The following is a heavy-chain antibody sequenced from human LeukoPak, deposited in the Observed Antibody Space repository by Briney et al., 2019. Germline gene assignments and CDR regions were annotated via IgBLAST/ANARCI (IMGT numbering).Heavy chain of an antibody. CDR3: ARDEHQYYSESSGRFDF. V-gene: IGHV3-7*04. CDR1: GFTFSFYW. Sequence: PGGSPRLSCVASGFTFSFYWMAWVRQAPGKGLEWVANIKQDGSEKYYVDSARGRFTISRDNAKNSLYLQMNSLRAEDTAVYYCARDEHQYYSESSGRFDFWGQGVLVTVSS. D-gene: IGHD3-22*01. J-gene: IGHJ4*02. CDR2: IKQDGSEK.